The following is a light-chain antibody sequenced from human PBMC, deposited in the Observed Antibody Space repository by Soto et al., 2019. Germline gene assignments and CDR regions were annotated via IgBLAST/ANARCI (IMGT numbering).Light chain of an antibody. CDR3: QQYNSYLT. CDR1: QGITSW. CDR2: AAS. Sequence: DIQMTQSPSSVSASVGYRVTITFRASQGITSWLAWYQQKPGKAPKLLIYAASTLQAGVPSRFSGSGSGTEFTLTISNLQPDDFATYYCQQYNSYLTFGGGTKVDIK. J-gene: IGKJ4*01. V-gene: IGKV1D-16*01.